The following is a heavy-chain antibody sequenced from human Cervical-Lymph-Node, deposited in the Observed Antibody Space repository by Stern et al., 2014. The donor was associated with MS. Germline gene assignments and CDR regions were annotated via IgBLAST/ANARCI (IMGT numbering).Heavy chain of an antibody. Sequence: VKLEESGAEVKKPGSSVKVSCKASGGTFSSYAITWVRQAPGQGLEWMGWIIPIVRTSNYAQHFQGRVTMTADKSTSIAYMELSSLRSEDAAVYYCATERGNDYGDYCGQGTLVTVSS. J-gene: IGHJ4*02. CDR3: ATERGNDYGDY. D-gene: IGHD2-8*01. CDR1: GGTFSSYA. CDR2: IIPIVRTS. V-gene: IGHV1-69*06.